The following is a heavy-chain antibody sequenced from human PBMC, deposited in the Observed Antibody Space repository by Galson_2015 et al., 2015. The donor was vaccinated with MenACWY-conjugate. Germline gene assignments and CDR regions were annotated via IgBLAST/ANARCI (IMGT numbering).Heavy chain of an antibody. CDR2: INSDGRST. CDR1: GFTFSTYW. Sequence: SLRLSCAASGFTFSTYWMHCVRQAPGKGLVWVSRINSDGRSTSYADSVKGRFTISRDNAKNTLYLQMNSLRAEDTAVYYCARLGGNYRTTSHFDYCGQGTLVTVSS. CDR3: ARLGGNYRTTSHFDY. V-gene: IGHV3-74*01. J-gene: IGHJ4*02. D-gene: IGHD1-26*01.